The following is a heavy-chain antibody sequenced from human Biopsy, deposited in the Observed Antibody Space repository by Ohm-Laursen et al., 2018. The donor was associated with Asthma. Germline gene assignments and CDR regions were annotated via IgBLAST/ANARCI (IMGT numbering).Heavy chain of an antibody. J-gene: IGHJ4*02. CDR3: ARRGEVRRYFDY. D-gene: IGHD3-16*01. V-gene: IGHV4-30-4*01. CDR2: IYYIGST. Sequence: TLSLTSTVSGGSISSGAYYWSWVRQPPGKGLEWMGYIYYIGSTYYNPSLKSRVAISLDTSKNQFSLKLSSVTAADTAVYFCARRGEVRRYFDYWGQGTLVTVSS. CDR1: GGSISSGAYY.